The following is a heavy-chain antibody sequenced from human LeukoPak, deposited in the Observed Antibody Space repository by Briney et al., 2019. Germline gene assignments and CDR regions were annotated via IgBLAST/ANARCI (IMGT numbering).Heavy chain of an antibody. CDR1: GYTFTSYG. CDR3: ARDRSTMVRGVPPPGY. CDR2: INPNSGGT. D-gene: IGHD3-10*01. J-gene: IGHJ4*02. Sequence: APVKVSCKASGYTFTSYGISWVRQAPGQGLEWMGWINPNSGGTNYAQKLQGRVTMTSDTSISPAYMELSRLRSDDTAVYYCARDRSTMVRGVPPPGYWGQGTLVTVSS. V-gene: IGHV1-2*02.